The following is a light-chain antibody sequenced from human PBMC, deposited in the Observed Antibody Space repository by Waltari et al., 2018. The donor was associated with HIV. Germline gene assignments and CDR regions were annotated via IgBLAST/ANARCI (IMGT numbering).Light chain of an antibody. CDR2: QAN. J-gene: IGLJ1*01. CDR1: RSDLGGFDY. V-gene: IGLV2-14*01. Sequence: QSALSQPASVSGSPGQSITISCTGTRSDLGGFDYVSCYQQHPDRAPKLMIYQANKRPAGGSNRFSGSKSGNPASLTISGLQAEDEADYYCTSYTSSSPCVFGTGTKVTVL. CDR3: TSYTSSSPCV.